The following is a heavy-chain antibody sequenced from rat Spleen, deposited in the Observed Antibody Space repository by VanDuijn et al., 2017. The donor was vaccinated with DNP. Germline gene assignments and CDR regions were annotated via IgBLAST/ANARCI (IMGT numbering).Heavy chain of an antibody. J-gene: IGHJ2*01. CDR3: ARMHYGCDN. V-gene: IGHV3-3*01. CDR2: INSAGST. CDR1: GYSITSSYR. D-gene: IGHD1-11*01. Sequence: EVQLQESGPGLVKPSQSLSLTCSVTGYSITSSYRWNWIRKFPGNKLEWMGYINSAGSTHYNPSLKSRISITRDTPKNQFFLQVNSVTTEDTATYYCARMHYGCDNWGQGVMVTVSS.